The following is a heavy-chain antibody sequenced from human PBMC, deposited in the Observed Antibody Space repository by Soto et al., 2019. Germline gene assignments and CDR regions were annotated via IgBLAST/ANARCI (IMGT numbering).Heavy chain of an antibody. J-gene: IGHJ6*02. D-gene: IGHD1-20*01. Sequence: SETLSLTCAVSGGSISSSNWWSWVRQPPGKGQEWIGEIYHSGSTNYNPSLKSRVTISVDKSKNQFSLKLSSVTAADTAVYYCARGSGINYYYGMDVWGQGTTVTVSS. CDR2: IYHSGST. CDR3: ARGSGINYYYGMDV. CDR1: GGSISSSNW. V-gene: IGHV4-4*02.